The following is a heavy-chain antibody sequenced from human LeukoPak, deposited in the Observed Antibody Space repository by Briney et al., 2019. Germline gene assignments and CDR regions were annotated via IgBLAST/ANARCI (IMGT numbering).Heavy chain of an antibody. CDR1: GGSISSYY. J-gene: IGHJ3*02. CDR2: IYYSGST. CDR3: ARESPTYSGYDANGQNDAFDI. Sequence: SETLSLTCTVSGGSISSYYWSWIRQPPGKGLEWIGYIYYSGSTNYNPSLKSRVTISVDTSKNQFSLKLSSVTAADTAVYYCARESPTYSGYDANGQNDAFDIWGQGTMVTVSS. D-gene: IGHD5-12*01. V-gene: IGHV4-59*01.